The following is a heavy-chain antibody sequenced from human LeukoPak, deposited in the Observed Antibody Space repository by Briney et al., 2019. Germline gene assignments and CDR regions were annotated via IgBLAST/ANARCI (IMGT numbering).Heavy chain of an antibody. J-gene: IGHJ5*02. V-gene: IGHV1-3*03. CDR3: ARALWFGDWFDP. CDR1: GYTFTSYA. D-gene: IGHD3-10*01. Sequence: ASVKVSCKASGYTFTSYAMHWVRQAPGQRLEWMGWINAGNGNTKYSQEFRGRVTITRDTSASTAYMELSSLRSEDMAVYYCARALWFGDWFDPWGQGTLVTVSS. CDR2: INAGNGNT.